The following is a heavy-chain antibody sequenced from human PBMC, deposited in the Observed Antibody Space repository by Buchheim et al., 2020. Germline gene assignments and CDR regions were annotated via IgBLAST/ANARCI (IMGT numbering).Heavy chain of an antibody. CDR3: ARALNLGYGDKFDY. V-gene: IGHV4-61*02. J-gene: IGHJ4*02. Sequence: QVQLQESGPGLVKPSQTLSLTCTVSGGSISSGSYYWSWIRQPAGKGLEWIGRIYNSGSTNYNPSLKSRVTISVDTSKKQFSLKLSSVTAADTAVYYCARALNLGYGDKFDYWGQGTL. D-gene: IGHD4-17*01. CDR1: GGSISSGSYY. CDR2: IYNSGST.